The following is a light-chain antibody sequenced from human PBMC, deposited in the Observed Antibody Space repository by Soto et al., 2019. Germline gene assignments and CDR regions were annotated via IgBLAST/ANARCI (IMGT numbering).Light chain of an antibody. J-gene: IGKJ1*01. Sequence: DIQMTQSPSSLSAFVGDRVTIACRSSQYIGNYLNWYQQKPGKAPKLLICVASTLQSGVPSRFSGSGSGTDFTLTISSLQPEDCATYYCQQSYSTPQTFGQGTKVEFK. CDR1: QYIGNY. CDR3: QQSYSTPQT. V-gene: IGKV1-39*01. CDR2: VAS.